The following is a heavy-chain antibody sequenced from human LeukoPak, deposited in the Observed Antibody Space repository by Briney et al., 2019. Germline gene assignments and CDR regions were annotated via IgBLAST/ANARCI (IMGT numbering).Heavy chain of an antibody. CDR3: ARTYGSGSSEYFQH. J-gene: IGHJ1*01. D-gene: IGHD3-10*01. V-gene: IGHV3-53*01. CDR1: GFTVSSNY. Sequence: GGSLRLSCAASGFTVSSNYMSWVRQAPGKGLEWVSVIYSGGTIYYADSVKGRFTISRDNSKNTLYLQMNSLRAEDTVVYYCARTYGSGSSEYFQHWGQGTLVTVSS. CDR2: IYSGGTI.